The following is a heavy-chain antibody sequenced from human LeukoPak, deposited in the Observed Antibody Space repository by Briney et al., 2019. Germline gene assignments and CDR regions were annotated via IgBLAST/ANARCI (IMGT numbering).Heavy chain of an antibody. CDR1: GFTFSISW. V-gene: IGHV3-7*01. CDR3: ARDVAYNAFDY. CDR2: IKPDGSAK. J-gene: IGHJ4*02. D-gene: IGHD1-14*01. Sequence: GGSLRLSCAASGFTFSISWMTWVRQAPGKGLEWVANIKPDGSAKNYVGFVQGRFTISRDNTKNSVYLQMSSLRVEDTAVYFCARDVAYNAFDYWGQGTLVTVSS.